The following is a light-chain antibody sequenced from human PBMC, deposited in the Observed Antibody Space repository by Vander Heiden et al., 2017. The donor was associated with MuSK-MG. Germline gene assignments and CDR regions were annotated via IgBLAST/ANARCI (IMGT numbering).Light chain of an antibody. J-gene: IGLJ2*01. CDR3: NSRDSSGNHFVV. CDR1: SLRSYY. Sequence: SSELTQDPAVSVALGQTVRITCQGDSLRSYYASWYQQKPGQAPVLVIYGKNNRPSGIPDRFSCSSSGNTASFTITGAQAEDEADYYCNSRDSSGNHFVVFGGGTKLTVL. V-gene: IGLV3-19*01. CDR2: GKN.